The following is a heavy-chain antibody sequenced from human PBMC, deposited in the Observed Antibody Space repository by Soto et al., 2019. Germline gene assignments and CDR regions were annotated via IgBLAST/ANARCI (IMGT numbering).Heavy chain of an antibody. D-gene: IGHD6-13*01. CDR2: INHSGST. CDR1: GGSFSGYY. CDR3: ARGYSSN. J-gene: IGHJ4*02. V-gene: IGHV4-34*01. Sequence: SETLSLTCAVYGGSFSGYYWSWIRQPPGKGLEWIGEINHSGSTNYNPSLKSRVTISVDTSKNQFSLKLSSVTAADTAVYYCARGYSSNWGQGTLVTVSS.